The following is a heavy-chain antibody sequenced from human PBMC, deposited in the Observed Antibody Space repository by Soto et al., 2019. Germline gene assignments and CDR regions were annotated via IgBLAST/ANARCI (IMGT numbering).Heavy chain of an antibody. J-gene: IGHJ4*02. Sequence: HVQLGQSGTEVKKPGASVRVSCMVSGYPFTTYYIHWVLQAPGQGLEWLGWIDPRSGGTVYEQKLQDRVTMTRETPISTVYMDLSRLTSDDTAIYYSATDDYGIFPYWGQGSLVTVSS. D-gene: IGHD3-10*01. CDR1: GYPFTTYY. V-gene: IGHV1-2*02. CDR2: IDPRSGGT. CDR3: ATDDYGIFPY.